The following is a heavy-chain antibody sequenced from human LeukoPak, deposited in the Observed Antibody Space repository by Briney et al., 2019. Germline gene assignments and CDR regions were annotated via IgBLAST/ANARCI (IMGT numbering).Heavy chain of an antibody. D-gene: IGHD1-26*01. J-gene: IGHJ4*02. Sequence: GGSLRLSCAASGFTFSSYWMHWVRQAPGKGLEWVSSISSSSTYIYYADSVKGRFTISRDNAKNSLYLQMNSLRAEDTAVYYCARANSGSYLDYWGQGTLVTVSS. V-gene: IGHV3-21*01. CDR3: ARANSGSYLDY. CDR2: ISSSSTYI. CDR1: GFTFSSYW.